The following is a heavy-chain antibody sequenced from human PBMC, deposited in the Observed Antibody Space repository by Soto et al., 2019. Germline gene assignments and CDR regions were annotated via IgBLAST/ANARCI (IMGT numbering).Heavy chain of an antibody. CDR2: IQEDGREK. Sequence: GGSVRLSCAASGFAFSDDWMYWVRQAPGKGLEWVANIQEDGREKNYVDSVEGRFTISRDNAKNSLYLQMNSLRADDTAVYYCATYRYCAGGSCHWSFDVWGQGTMVTVSS. J-gene: IGHJ3*01. D-gene: IGHD2-8*02. CDR3: ATYRYCAGGSCHWSFDV. CDR1: GFAFSDDW. V-gene: IGHV3-7*01.